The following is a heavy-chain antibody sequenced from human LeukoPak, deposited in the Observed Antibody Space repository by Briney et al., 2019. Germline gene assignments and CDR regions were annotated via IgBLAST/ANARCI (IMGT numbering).Heavy chain of an antibody. D-gene: IGHD5-12*01. J-gene: IGHJ6*02. CDR1: GFTLSDHL. Sequence: PGGSLRLSCVASGFTLSDHLMYWVRQGPSRGLAHVSRVESDASRTTYADSVKGRFTISRDDAKNTMYLRMNSLRVEDTAVYYCVKGGHKLDIQTTHYYYGLDVWGQGTTVAV. CDR2: VESDASRT. CDR3: VKGGHKLDIQTTHYYYGLDV. V-gene: IGHV3-74*03.